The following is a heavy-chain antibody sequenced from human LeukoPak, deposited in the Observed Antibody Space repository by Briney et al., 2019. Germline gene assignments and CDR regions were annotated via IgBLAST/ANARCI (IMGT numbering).Heavy chain of an antibody. D-gene: IGHD5-24*01. CDR1: GYTFTSYG. V-gene: IGHV1-18*01. J-gene: IGHJ4*02. CDR2: IRAYNGNT. CDR3: ARVPPDGYNTLIDY. Sequence: ASVKVSCKASGYTFTSYGISWVRQAPGQGLEWMGWIRAYNGNTNYAQKLQGRVTMTTDTSTSTAYMELRSLRSDDTAVYYCARVPPDGYNTLIDYWGQGTLVTVSS.